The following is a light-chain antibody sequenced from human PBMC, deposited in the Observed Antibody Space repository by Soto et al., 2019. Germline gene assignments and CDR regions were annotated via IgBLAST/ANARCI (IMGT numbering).Light chain of an antibody. CDR1: SSDIGAYNY. J-gene: IGLJ2*01. V-gene: IGLV2-14*03. CDR2: AVT. Sequence: QSVLTQPASVSGSPGQSITISCTGTSSDIGAYNYVSWYQQHPGKAPKLMIYAVTKRPSGVSNRFSGSKSGHTASLTISGLQAEDEADYYCSSYTSSSTVVFGGGTKLTVL. CDR3: SSYTSSSTVV.